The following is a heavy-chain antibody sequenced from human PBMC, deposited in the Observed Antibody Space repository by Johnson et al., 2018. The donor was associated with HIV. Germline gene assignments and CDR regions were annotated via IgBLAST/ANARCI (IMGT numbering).Heavy chain of an antibody. CDR1: GFTFSDYY. CDR3: ARVGANFDAFDI. CDR2: ISSSGSNI. V-gene: IGHV3-11*04. J-gene: IGHJ3*02. D-gene: IGHD4/OR15-4a*01. Sequence: QMLLVESGGGLVKPGWSLRLSCAPSGFTFSDYYMSWMRQAPGQGLEWVSYISSSGSNIYKADSVKGRFTISRDNAKNSLFLQMNSLRAEDTAVYYCARVGANFDAFDIWGQGTMVTVSS.